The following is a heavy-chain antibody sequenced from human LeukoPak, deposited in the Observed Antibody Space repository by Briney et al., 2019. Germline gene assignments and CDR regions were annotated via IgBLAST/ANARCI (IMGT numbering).Heavy chain of an antibody. J-gene: IGHJ4*02. V-gene: IGHV3-30*02. CDR3: AKNGVAARTPYYFDY. CDR1: GFTFSSYG. D-gene: IGHD6-6*01. Sequence: GGSLRLSCAASGFTFSSYGMHWVRQAPGKGLEWVAFIRYDGSNKYYADSVKGRFTISRDNSKNTLYLQMNSLRAEDTAVYYCAKNGVAARTPYYFDYWGQGTLVTVSS. CDR2: IRYDGSNK.